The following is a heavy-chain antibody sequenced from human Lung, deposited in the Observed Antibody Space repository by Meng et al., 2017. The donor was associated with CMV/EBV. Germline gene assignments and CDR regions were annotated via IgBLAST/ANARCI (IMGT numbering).Heavy chain of an antibody. CDR3: ARDRGNYYDFWSGLFDP. D-gene: IGHD3-3*01. CDR2: IHHSGNT. J-gene: IGHJ5*02. CDR1: GGSISTNNW. Sequence: GSLRLSCAVSGGSISTNNWWSWVRQFPGKGLEWIGEIHHSGNTNYNPSLKSRVTISVDKSENQFSLKVNSVTAADTAVYYCARDRGNYYDFWSGLFDPWGQGTLVTVSS. V-gene: IGHV4-4*02.